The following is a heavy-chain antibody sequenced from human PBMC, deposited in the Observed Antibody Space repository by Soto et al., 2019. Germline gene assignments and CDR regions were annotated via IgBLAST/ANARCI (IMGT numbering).Heavy chain of an antibody. Sequence: ASVKVSCKASGYTFTSYAMHWVRQAPGQRLEWMGWINAGNGNTKYSQKFQGSVTITRDTSASTAYMELSSLRSEDTAVYYCARDRGLLWFGELLYPDYFDYWGQGTLVTVSS. D-gene: IGHD3-10*01. CDR2: INAGNGNT. CDR3: ARDRGLLWFGELLYPDYFDY. CDR1: GYTFTSYA. V-gene: IGHV1-3*01. J-gene: IGHJ4*02.